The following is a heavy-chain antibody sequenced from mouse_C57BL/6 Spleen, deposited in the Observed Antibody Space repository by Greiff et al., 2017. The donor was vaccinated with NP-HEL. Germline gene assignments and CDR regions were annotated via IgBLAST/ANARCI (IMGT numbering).Heavy chain of an antibody. D-gene: IGHD1-1*01. CDR2: IWSGGST. J-gene: IGHJ4*01. CDR3: ARIYGSSYLYAMDY. V-gene: IGHV2-2*01. CDR1: GFSLTSYG. Sequence: VKLQESGPGLVQPSQSLSITCIVSGFSLTSYGVHWVRQSPGKGLEWLGVIWSGGSTDYNAAFISRLSISKDNSKSQVFFKMKSLQADDTAIYYCARIYGSSYLYAMDYWGQGTSVTVSS.